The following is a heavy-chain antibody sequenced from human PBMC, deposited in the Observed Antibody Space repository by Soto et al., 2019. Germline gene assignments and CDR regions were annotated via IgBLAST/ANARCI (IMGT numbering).Heavy chain of an antibody. CDR3: TTRGSGSYYAPHYYYYGMDV. D-gene: IGHD3-10*01. Sequence: GGSLRLSCAASGFTFSGSAMHWVRQASGKGLEWVGRIRSKANSYATAHAASVKGRFTISRDDSKNTAYLQMNSLKTEDTAVYYCTTRGSGSYYAPHYYYYGMDVWGQGTTVTVSS. J-gene: IGHJ6*02. V-gene: IGHV3-73*01. CDR1: GFTFSGSA. CDR2: IRSKANSYAT.